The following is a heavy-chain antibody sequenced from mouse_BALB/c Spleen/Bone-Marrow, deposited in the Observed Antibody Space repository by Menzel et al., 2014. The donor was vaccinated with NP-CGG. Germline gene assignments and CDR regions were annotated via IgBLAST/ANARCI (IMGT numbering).Heavy chain of an antibody. V-gene: IGHV1-9*01. Sequence: QVQLQQPGAELMKPGASVKISCKATGYTFSSYWIEWVKQRPGHGLEWIGEILPGSGSTIYNKKFKGKATFTADTSSNTAYMQLSSLTSEDSAVYYCAREDYYGSSYFDYWGQGTTLTVSS. CDR1: GYTFSSYW. J-gene: IGHJ2*01. CDR2: ILPGSGST. CDR3: AREDYYGSSYFDY. D-gene: IGHD1-1*01.